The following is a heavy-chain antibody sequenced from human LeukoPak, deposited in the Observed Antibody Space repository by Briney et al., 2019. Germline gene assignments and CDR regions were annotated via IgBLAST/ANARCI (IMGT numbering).Heavy chain of an antibody. V-gene: IGHV1-18*04. CDR1: GYTFTSYG. CDR2: ISAYNGYT. Sequence: GASVTVSCKGTGYTFTSYGISWVRQAPGQGLEWMGWISAYNGYTNNPQKLQGRVTMTTDTSTSPAYMELRSLRSDDTAVYYCARGSLAASFDYWGQGTLVTVSS. D-gene: IGHD2-15*01. J-gene: IGHJ4*02. CDR3: ARGSLAASFDY.